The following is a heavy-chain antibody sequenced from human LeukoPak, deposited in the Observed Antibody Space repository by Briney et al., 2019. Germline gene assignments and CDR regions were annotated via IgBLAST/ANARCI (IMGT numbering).Heavy chain of an antibody. CDR1: GFTVSSNY. CDR3: ARGDKRQLRDFWSGYPNYYYYYGMDV. D-gene: IGHD3-3*01. V-gene: IGHV3-53*01. CDR2: IYSGGST. Sequence: GGSLRLSCAASGFTVSSNYMSWVRQAPGKGLEWVSVIYSGGSTYYADSVKGRFTISRDNSKNTLYLQMNSLRAEDTAVYYCARGDKRQLRDFWSGYPNYYYYYGMDVWGQGTTVTVSS. J-gene: IGHJ6*02.